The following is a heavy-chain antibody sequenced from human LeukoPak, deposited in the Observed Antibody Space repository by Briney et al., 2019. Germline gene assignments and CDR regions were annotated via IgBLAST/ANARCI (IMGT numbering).Heavy chain of an antibody. CDR2: ISGSGTST. CDR1: GFTFSSYA. Sequence: PGGSLRLSCAASGFTFSSYAMTWVRQAPGKGLEWVSAISGSGTSTYYADSVKGRFTISRDNSKNTLYLQMNSLRAEDTAVYYCAKKERGSSWYIDYWGQGTLVTVSS. D-gene: IGHD6-13*01. V-gene: IGHV3-23*01. CDR3: AKKERGSSWYIDY. J-gene: IGHJ4*02.